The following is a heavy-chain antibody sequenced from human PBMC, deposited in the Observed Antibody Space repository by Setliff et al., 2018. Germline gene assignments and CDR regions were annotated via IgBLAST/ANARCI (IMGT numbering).Heavy chain of an antibody. J-gene: IGHJ4*02. V-gene: IGHV1-2*04. Sequence: GASVKVSCKASGYTFTGYYMHWVRQAPGQGLEWMGWINPNSGGTNYAQKFQGWVTMTRDTSISTAYMELSRLRSDDTAVYYCARSGWLREYYFDYWGQGTLVTVS. D-gene: IGHD5-12*01. CDR3: ARSGWLREYYFDY. CDR1: GYTFTGYY. CDR2: INPNSGGT.